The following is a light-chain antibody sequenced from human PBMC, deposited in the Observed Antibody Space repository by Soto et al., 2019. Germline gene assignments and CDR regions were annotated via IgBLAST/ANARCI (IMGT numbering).Light chain of an antibody. V-gene: IGKV1-6*01. CDR1: QDIRNY. J-gene: IGKJ1*01. CDR2: GAS. CDR3: LHDYNYPRT. Sequence: IQMTQSPSTLSASVGDRVTITCRASQDIRNYLGWYQQKPGKAPKLLIYGASSLQSGVPSRFSGSGSGTDFTLTIDSLQPEDFATYYCLHDYNYPRTFGQGTKVEI.